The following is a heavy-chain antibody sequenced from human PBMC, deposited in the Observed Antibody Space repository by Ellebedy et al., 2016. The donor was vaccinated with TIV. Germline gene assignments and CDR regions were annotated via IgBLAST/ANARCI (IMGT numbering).Heavy chain of an antibody. D-gene: IGHD6-13*01. CDR3: ARDEFSYSSSWYHYYYMDV. Sequence: SETLSLXXAVYGGSFSGYYWSWIRQPPGKGLEWIGEINHSGSTNYNPSLKSRVTMSVDTSKNQFSLKLSSVTAADTAVYYCARDEFSYSSSWYHYYYMDVWGKGTTVTVSS. CDR1: GGSFSGYY. CDR2: INHSGST. J-gene: IGHJ6*03. V-gene: IGHV4-34*01.